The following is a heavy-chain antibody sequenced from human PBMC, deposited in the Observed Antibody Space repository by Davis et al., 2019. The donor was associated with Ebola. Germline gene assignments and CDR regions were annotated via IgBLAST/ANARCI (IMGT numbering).Heavy chain of an antibody. D-gene: IGHD5-18*01. CDR3: ARGWLRAGIDV. CDR1: GDGVSINSAG. CDR2: TYYNSKWYS. Sequence: PSETLSLTCAISGDGVSINSAGWNWIRQSPSRGLEWLGRTYYNSKWYSDYAVSVKSRITINPDTSKNQLSLQLNSVAPEDTAVYYCARGWLRAGIDVWGEGTTVTVSS. J-gene: IGHJ6*04. V-gene: IGHV6-1*01.